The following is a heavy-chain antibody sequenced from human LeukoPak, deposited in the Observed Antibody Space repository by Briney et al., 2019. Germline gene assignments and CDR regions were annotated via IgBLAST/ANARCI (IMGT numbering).Heavy chain of an antibody. D-gene: IGHD3-9*01. J-gene: IGHJ3*02. CDR1: GYTFTSYG. Sequence: GASVKVSCKASGYTFTSYGISWVRQAPGQGLEWMGWISAYNGNTNYAQKLQVRVTMTRDMSTSTVYMELSSLTSEDTAVYYCARPRYTNSQDAFDIWGQGTMVTVSS. CDR3: ARPRYTNSQDAFDI. V-gene: IGHV1-18*01. CDR2: ISAYNGNT.